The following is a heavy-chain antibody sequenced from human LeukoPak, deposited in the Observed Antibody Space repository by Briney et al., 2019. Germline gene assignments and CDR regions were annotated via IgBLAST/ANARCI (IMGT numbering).Heavy chain of an antibody. J-gene: IGHJ4*02. CDR2: INSDGTTT. V-gene: IGHV3-74*01. D-gene: IGHD5-18*01. CDR1: GFTFNTYW. Sequence: PGRSLRLSCAASGFTFNTYWMHWVRQAPGKGLVWVSRINSDGTTTSYADSVKGRFTISRDNAKTTLYLQMHSLRAEDTAVYYCAGGYGFDYWGQGTLVTVSS. CDR3: AGGYGFDY.